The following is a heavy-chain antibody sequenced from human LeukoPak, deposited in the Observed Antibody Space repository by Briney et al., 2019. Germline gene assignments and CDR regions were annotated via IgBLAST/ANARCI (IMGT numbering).Heavy chain of an antibody. CDR1: GFTFSSYS. CDR2: IGSSSSYI. D-gene: IGHD6-6*01. CDR3: ARQYSSSWDFDY. J-gene: IGHJ4*02. V-gene: IGHV3-21*01. Sequence: PGGSLRLSCAASGFTFSSYSMNWVRQAPGKGLEWVSSIGSSSSYIYYADSVKGRFTISRDNAKNSLYLQMNSLRAEDTAVYYCARQYSSSWDFDYWGQGTLVTVSS.